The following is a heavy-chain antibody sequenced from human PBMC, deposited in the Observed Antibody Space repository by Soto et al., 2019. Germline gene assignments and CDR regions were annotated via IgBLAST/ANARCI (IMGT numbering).Heavy chain of an antibody. Sequence: EALSLTYAGSGGSVSSDHWSRIQQPPGKRLEWIGYNYYSGYTNYNPSLKSRVTISGATSKNHFSLELRSVTAADTAVYYCAHSQLWLPLGYWGQGTLVTVSS. CDR2: NYYSGYT. V-gene: IGHV4-59*02. D-gene: IGHD5-18*01. CDR1: GGSVSSDH. CDR3: AHSQLWLPLGY. J-gene: IGHJ4*02.